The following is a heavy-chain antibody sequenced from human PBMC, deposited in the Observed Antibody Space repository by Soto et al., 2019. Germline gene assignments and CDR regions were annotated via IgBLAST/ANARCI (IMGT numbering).Heavy chain of an antibody. CDR1: GFIFDDYA. D-gene: IGHD3-22*01. CDR3: ARQFDYDTSGYYYAY. Sequence: PGGSLRLSCAASGFIFDDYAMHWVRQAPGKGLEWVSGMSWSRESVGYADSVKGRFTISRDSAKNSLYLQMNSLRTEDTAVYYCARQFDYDTSGYYYAYWGQGTLVTVSS. J-gene: IGHJ4*02. V-gene: IGHV3-9*01. CDR2: MSWSRESV.